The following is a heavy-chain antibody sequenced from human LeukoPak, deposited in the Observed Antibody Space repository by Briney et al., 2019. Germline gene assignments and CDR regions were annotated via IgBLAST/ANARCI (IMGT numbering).Heavy chain of an antibody. CDR1: GFTFSNYA. CDR2: ISGSGYST. J-gene: IGHJ4*02. CDR3: AKDYGDYAYYFHY. Sequence: PGGSLRLSCAASGFTFSNYAMNWVRQAPGKGLEWVSVISGSGYSTYYADSVKGRFTISRDNSKNTLYLQTNSLRAEDTAVYYCAKDYGDYAYYFHYWGQGTLDTVSS. V-gene: IGHV3-23*01. D-gene: IGHD4-17*01.